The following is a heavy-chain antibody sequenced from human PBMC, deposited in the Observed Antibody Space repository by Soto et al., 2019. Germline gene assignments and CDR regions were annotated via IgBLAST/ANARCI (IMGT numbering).Heavy chain of an antibody. CDR3: ARTSVVVAATAFDD. V-gene: IGHV4-39*01. CDR1: GGSTSSSSYY. CDR2: IYYSGST. Sequence: SETLSLTCTVSGGSTSSSSYYWGWIRQPPGKGLEWIGSIYYSGSTYYNPSLKSRVTISVDTSKNQFSLKLSSVTAADTAVYYCARTSVVVAATAFDDWGQGTLVTGSS. J-gene: IGHJ4*02. D-gene: IGHD2-15*01.